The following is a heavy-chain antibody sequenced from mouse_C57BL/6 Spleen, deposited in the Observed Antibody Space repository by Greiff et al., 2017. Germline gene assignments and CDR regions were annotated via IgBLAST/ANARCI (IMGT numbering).Heavy chain of an antibody. Sequence: VQLKESGAELVRPGASVKLSCKASGFNIKDDYMHWVKQRPEQGLEWIGWIDPENGDTEYASKFQGKATITGDQSSNTAYLQLSRLNSEDTAVFCSTPYGNSGPFAYWGQGTLVTVSA. CDR3: TPYGNSGPFAY. CDR2: IDPENGDT. CDR1: GFNIKDDY. V-gene: IGHV14-4*01. J-gene: IGHJ3*01. D-gene: IGHD2-1*01.